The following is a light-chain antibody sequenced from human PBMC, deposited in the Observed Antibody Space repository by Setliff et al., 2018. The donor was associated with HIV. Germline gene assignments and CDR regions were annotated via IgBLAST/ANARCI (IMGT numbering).Light chain of an antibody. CDR3: SSYTSSSPPYV. Sequence: QSALAQPASVSGSPGQSITISCTGNTSDVGSYNLVSWYQQHPGKAPKLMISDVSKRPSGVSNRFSGSKSGNTASLTISGLQAEDEADYYCSSYTSSSPPYVFGTGTKVTVL. V-gene: IGLV2-14*02. CDR1: TSDVGSYNL. CDR2: DVS. J-gene: IGLJ1*01.